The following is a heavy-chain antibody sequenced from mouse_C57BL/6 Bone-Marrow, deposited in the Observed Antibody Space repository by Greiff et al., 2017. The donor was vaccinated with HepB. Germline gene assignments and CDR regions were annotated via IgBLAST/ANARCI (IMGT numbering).Heavy chain of an antibody. CDR3: ARDEVPLGAMDY. J-gene: IGHJ4*01. D-gene: IGHD4-1*01. V-gene: IGHV7-1*01. Sequence: EVHLVESGGGLVQSGRSLRLSCATSGFTFSDFYMEWVRQAPGKGLEWIAASRNKANDYTTEYSASVKGRFIVSRDTSQSILYLQMNALRAEDTAIYYCARDEVPLGAMDYWGQGTSVTVSS. CDR2: SRNKANDYTT. CDR1: GFTFSDFY.